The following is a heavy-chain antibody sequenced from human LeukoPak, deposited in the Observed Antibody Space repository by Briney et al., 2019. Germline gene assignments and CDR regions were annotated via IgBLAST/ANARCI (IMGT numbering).Heavy chain of an antibody. V-gene: IGHV4-38-2*02. Sequence: SETLSLTCTVSGYSISSGYYWGWIRQPPGKGLEGIGSIYHSGSTYYNPSLKSRVTISVDTSKNQFSLKLSSATAAGTAVYYCAREGVCSGGSCYFDYWGQGTLVTVSS. CDR1: GYSISSGYY. J-gene: IGHJ4*02. CDR3: AREGVCSGGSCYFDY. CDR2: IYHSGST. D-gene: IGHD2-15*01.